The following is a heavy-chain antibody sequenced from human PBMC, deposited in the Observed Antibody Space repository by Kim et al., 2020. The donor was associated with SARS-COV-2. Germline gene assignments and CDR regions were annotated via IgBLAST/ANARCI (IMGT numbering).Heavy chain of an antibody. V-gene: IGHV3-15*01. D-gene: IGHD3-22*01. Sequence: GGSLRLSCAASGFTFSNAWMSWVRQAPGKGLEWVGRIKSKTDGGTTGYAAPVKGRFTISRDDSKNTLYLQMNRLKTEDTAVYYCTTEVYYYDSSGYYMDYYGMDVWGQGTTVTVSS. CDR1: GFTFSNAW. CDR2: IKSKTDGGTT. CDR3: TTEVYYYDSSGYYMDYYGMDV. J-gene: IGHJ6*02.